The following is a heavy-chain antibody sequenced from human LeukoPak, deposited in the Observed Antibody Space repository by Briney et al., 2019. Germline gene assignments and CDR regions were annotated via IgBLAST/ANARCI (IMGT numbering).Heavy chain of an antibody. CDR2: INPSGGST. J-gene: IGHJ6*02. Sequence: ASVKVSCKASGYTFTSYYMHWVRQAPGQGLEWMGIINPSGGSTSYAQKFQGRVTMTRDTSTSTVYMELSSLRSEDTAVYYCARDPSSQLSWSPLYGMDVWGQGTTVTVSS. CDR1: GYTFTSYY. V-gene: IGHV1-46*01. D-gene: IGHD5-18*01. CDR3: ARDPSSQLSWSPLYGMDV.